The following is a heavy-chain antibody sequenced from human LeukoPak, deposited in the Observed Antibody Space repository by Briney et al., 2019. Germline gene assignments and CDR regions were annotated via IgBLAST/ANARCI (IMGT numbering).Heavy chain of an antibody. CDR3: AREGYGSGPYWFDP. V-gene: IGHV4-38-2*02. CDR2: IYHSGST. D-gene: IGHD3-10*01. J-gene: IGHJ5*02. CDR1: GYSISSGYC. Sequence: PSETLSLTCTVSGYSISSGYCWGWIRQPPGKGLEWIGSIYHSGSTYYNPSLKSRVTISVDKSKNQFSLKLSSVTAADTAVYYCAREGYGSGPYWFDPWGQGTLVTVSS.